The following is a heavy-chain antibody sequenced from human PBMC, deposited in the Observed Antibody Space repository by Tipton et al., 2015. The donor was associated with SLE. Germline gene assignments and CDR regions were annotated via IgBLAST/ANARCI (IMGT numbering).Heavy chain of an antibody. J-gene: IGHJ4*02. CDR2: ISYDGSNK. V-gene: IGHV3-30-3*01. D-gene: IGHD4-23*01. CDR3: ARGSPGGNPSFDY. Sequence: SLRLSCAASGFTFSNYAMHWVRQAPGKGLEWGAVISYDGSNKYYADSVKGRFTISRDNSKNTLYLQMNSLRAEDTAVYYCARGSPGGNPSFDYWVQGTLVTVSS. CDR1: GFTFSNYA.